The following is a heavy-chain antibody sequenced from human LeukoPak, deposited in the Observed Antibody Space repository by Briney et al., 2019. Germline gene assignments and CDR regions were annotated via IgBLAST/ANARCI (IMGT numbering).Heavy chain of an antibody. CDR1: GGTFSSYA. D-gene: IGHD4/OR15-4a*01. CDR2: IIPIFGTA. Sequence: SVKVSCKASGGTFSSYAISWVRQAPGQGLEWMGGIIPIFGTANYAQKFQGRVTITADESTSTAYMELSSLRSEDTAVYYCARDRDSNYQWYFDYWGQGTLLTVSS. V-gene: IGHV1-69*13. CDR3: ARDRDSNYQWYFDY. J-gene: IGHJ4*02.